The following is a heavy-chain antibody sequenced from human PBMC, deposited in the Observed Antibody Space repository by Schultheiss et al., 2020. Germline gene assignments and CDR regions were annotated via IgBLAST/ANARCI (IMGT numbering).Heavy chain of an antibody. V-gene: IGHV5-51*01. CDR2: IYPGDSDT. J-gene: IGHJ4*02. D-gene: IGHD1-1*01. CDR3: ARHLNEYYCDY. CDR1: GGTFSSYA. Sequence: GESLKISCKASGGTFSSYAISWVRQMPGKGLEWMGIIYPGDSDTRYSPSFQGQVTISADKSISTAYLQWSSLKASDTAMYYCARHLNEYYCDYWGQGTLGTVAS.